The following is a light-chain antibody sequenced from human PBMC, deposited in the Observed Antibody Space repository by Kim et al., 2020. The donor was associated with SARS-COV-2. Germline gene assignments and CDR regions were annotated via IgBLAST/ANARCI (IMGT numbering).Light chain of an antibody. Sequence: SKRVQRYQQKPAQAPVLVIYYDSDRPSGIPERFSGSSSGNTATLTISGVAAGDEADYYCQVWDSSDGGLFGPGTKVTVL. CDR1: SKR. J-gene: IGLJ1*01. CDR3: QVWDSSDGGL. CDR2: YDS. V-gene: IGLV3-21*04.